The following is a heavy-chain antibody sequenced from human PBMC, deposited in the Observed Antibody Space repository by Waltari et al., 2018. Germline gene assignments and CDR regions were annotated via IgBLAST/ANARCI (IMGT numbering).Heavy chain of an antibody. CDR2: VKRDGSEK. Sequence: EVQLVESGGGLVQPGGSLRLSCAASGFTFSSYWMSWVREDPGMGREWLAIVKRDGSEKYYVDSVNGRSTTSRDTAKNSFYLPMNSLRAEDTAVYYCARVGVVVVPVHYWGQGTLVTVSS. J-gene: IGHJ4*02. CDR3: ARVGVVVVPVHY. CDR1: GFTFSSYW. V-gene: IGHV3-7*01. D-gene: IGHD2-2*01.